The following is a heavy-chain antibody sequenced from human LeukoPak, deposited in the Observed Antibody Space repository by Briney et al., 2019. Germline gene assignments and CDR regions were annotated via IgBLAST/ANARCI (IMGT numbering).Heavy chain of an antibody. J-gene: IGHJ5*02. CDR3: ARDHPGRIPDSRFWSGRNYNWFDP. Sequence: ASAKVSCKASGYTFTGYYMHWVRQAPGQGLEWMGWINPNSGGTNYAQKFQGRVTMTRDTSISTAYMELSRLRSDDTAVYYCARDHPGRIPDSRFWSGRNYNWFDPWGQGTLVTVSS. V-gene: IGHV1-2*02. D-gene: IGHD3-3*01. CDR2: INPNSGGT. CDR1: GYTFTGYY.